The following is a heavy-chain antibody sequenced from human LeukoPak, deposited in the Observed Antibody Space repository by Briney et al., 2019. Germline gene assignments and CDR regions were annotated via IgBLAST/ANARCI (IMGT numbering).Heavy chain of an antibody. CDR3: ARGASSSWGNYYYYYMDV. V-gene: IGHV1-2*02. J-gene: IGHJ6*03. D-gene: IGHD6-6*01. CDR2: INPNSGGT. CDR1: GYTFTGYY. Sequence: ASVKVSCKASGYTFTGYYMHWVRQAPGQGLEWMGWINPNSGGTNYAQKFQGRVTMTRDTSISTAYMELSRLRSDDTAVYYCARGASSSWGNYYYYYMDVWGKGTTVTVPS.